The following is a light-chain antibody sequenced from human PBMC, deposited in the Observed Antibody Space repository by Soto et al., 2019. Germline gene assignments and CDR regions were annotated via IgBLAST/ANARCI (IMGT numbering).Light chain of an antibody. V-gene: IGKV1-9*01. CDR2: SAS. CDR1: QGIKSY. CDR3: QQLNIYPPT. J-gene: IGKJ3*01. Sequence: DIQLTQSPSFLSASVGDRVTITCRASQGIKSYLAWYQQKPGKAPRLLIYSASTLQSGVPSRFSGSGSGTEFTLTISSLQPEDFATYYCQQLNIYPPTFGPGTKVDIK.